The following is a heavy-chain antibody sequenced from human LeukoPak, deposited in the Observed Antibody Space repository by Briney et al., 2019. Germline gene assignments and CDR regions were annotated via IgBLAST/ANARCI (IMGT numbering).Heavy chain of an antibody. J-gene: IGHJ5*01. CDR3: ARALANPTLDS. D-gene: IGHD1-26*01. CDR1: GYTFITYY. V-gene: IGHV1-46*01. CDR2: INPDGGNT. Sequence: ASVKVSCKASGYTFITYYMHWVRQAPGQGLEWVGQINPDGGNTRYAQRFHGRVILSTDMSTSTVYMEVSSLRSDDTAVYYCARALANPTLDSWGQGTLVTVSS.